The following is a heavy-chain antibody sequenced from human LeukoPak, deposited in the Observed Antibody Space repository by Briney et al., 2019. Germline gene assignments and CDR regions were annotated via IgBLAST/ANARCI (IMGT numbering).Heavy chain of an antibody. CDR3: ARRRLSGVPAATNHDAFDI. D-gene: IGHD2-2*01. J-gene: IGHJ3*02. CDR1: GYSISSGYY. Sequence: PSETLSLTCAVSGYSISSGYYWGWIRQPPGKGLEWIGRIYHSRSTYYNPSLKSRVTISVDTSKNQFSLKLSCVTAADTAVYYCARRRLSGVPAATNHDAFDIWGQGKMVTVSS. V-gene: IGHV4-38-2*01. CDR2: IYHSRST.